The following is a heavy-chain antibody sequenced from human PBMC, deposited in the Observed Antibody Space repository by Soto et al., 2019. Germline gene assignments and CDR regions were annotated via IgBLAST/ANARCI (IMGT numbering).Heavy chain of an antibody. J-gene: IGHJ3*02. CDR1: GFTFSSYW. D-gene: IGHD5-18*01. V-gene: IGHV3-7*04. Sequence: PGGSLRLSCAASGFTFSSYWMSWVRQAPGKGLEWVANIKQDGSEKYYVDSVKGRFTISRDNAKNSLYLQMNSLRAEDTAVYYCARALDTAMVLDAFDIWGQGTMVTVSS. CDR2: IKQDGSEK. CDR3: ARALDTAMVLDAFDI.